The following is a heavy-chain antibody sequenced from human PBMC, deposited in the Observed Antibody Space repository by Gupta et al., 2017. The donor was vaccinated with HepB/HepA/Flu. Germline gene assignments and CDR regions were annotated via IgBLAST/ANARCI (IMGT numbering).Heavy chain of an antibody. CDR3: SMWITDVFNQGY. Sequence: EVQLVESGGGLVEPGGSLRLSCVVSGFIFRNALMHWARQTPGKGLEWVGRIKSNTDGGTAVYAAPVKGRFTISRDDAKRTLYLHMKGLKTEDTAVYYCSMWITDVFNQGYWGQGTLV. D-gene: IGHD1-20*01. CDR2: IKSNTDGGTA. V-gene: IGHV3-15*01. J-gene: IGHJ4*02. CDR1: GFIFRNAL.